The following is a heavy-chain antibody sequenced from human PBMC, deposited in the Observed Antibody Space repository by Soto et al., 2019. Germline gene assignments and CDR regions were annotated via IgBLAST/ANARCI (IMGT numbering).Heavy chain of an antibody. J-gene: IGHJ5*02. V-gene: IGHV1-18*01. CDR2: ISAYNGNT. Sequence: ASVKVSCKASGYTFTSYGISWVRQAPGQGLEWMGWISAYNGNTNYAQKLQGRVTMTTDTSTSTAYMELRSLRSDDTAVYYCARKLGYCSGGSCYPENWFDPWGQGTLVIVSS. CDR3: ARKLGYCSGGSCYPENWFDP. CDR1: GYTFTSYG. D-gene: IGHD2-15*01.